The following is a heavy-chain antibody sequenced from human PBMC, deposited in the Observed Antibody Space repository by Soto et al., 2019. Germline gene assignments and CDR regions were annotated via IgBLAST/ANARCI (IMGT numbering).Heavy chain of an antibody. J-gene: IGHJ3*02. CDR3: ARGITYYYDSSGYYGLFDI. D-gene: IGHD3-22*01. CDR1: GYTFTRYA. V-gene: IGHV1-3*01. Sequence: GASVKVSCKASGYTFTRYAMHWVRQAPGQRLEWMGWINAGNGNTKYSQKFQGRVTITRDTSASTAYMELSSLRSEDTAVYYCARGITYYYDSSGYYGLFDIWGQGTMVTVSS. CDR2: INAGNGNT.